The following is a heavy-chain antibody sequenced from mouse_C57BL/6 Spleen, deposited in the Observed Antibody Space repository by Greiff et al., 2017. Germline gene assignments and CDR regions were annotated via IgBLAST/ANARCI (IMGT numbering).Heavy chain of an antibody. D-gene: IGHD2-1*01. CDR1: GYTFTSYW. CDR2: IYPGSGST. Sequence: VQLQQPGAELVKPGASVKMSCKASGYTFTSYWITWVKQRPGQGLEWIGDIYPGSGSTNYNEKFKSKATLTVDTSSSTAYMQLSSLTSEDSAVYYCARRGCNTLYAMDYWGQGTSVTVSS. J-gene: IGHJ4*01. CDR3: ARRGCNTLYAMDY. V-gene: IGHV1-55*01.